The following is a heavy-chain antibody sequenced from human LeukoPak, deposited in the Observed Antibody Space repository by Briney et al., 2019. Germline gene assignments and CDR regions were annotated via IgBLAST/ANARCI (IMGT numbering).Heavy chain of an antibody. CDR1: GGSISSSSYY. V-gene: IGHV4-39*07. D-gene: IGHD4-17*01. J-gene: IGHJ4*02. CDR2: MSSSGST. Sequence: SETLSLTCTVSGGSISSSSYYWGWIRQPPGKGLEWIGSMSSSGSTYYNPSLKSRVTISVDTSKNQFSLKLSSVTAADTAVYYCASGYGDYYFDYWGQGTLVTVSS. CDR3: ASGYGDYYFDY.